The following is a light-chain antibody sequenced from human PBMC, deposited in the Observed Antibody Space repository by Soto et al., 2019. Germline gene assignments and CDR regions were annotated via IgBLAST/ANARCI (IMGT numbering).Light chain of an antibody. J-gene: IGKJ1*01. CDR3: QQYNSYST. V-gene: IGKV1-5*01. CDR1: QSISNW. CDR2: DAS. Sequence: DIPMTQSPSTLSASVGDRVTITCRASQSISNWLAWYQQIPGKVPKLLIYDASTLESGVPSRFSGSGSGTEFTLTISSLQPDDFATYYCQQYNSYSTFGQGTKVDIK.